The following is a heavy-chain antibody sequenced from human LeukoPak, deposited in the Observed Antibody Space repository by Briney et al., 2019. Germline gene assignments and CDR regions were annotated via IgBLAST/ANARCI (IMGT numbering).Heavy chain of an antibody. J-gene: IGHJ4*02. D-gene: IGHD3-3*02. CDR3: ARGTIFDFDY. V-gene: IGHV4-59*11. CDR2: IYYTGGT. CDR1: SGSISSHY. Sequence: PSETLSLTCTVSSGSISSHYWHWIRQPPGKGLEWIGYIYYTGGTNYSSSLESRLSISLGPSKNQFSLSLSSVTATDTAVFYCARGTIFDFDYWGQGTLVTVSS.